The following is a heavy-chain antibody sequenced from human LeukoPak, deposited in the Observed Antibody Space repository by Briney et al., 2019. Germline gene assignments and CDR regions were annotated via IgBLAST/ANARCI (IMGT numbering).Heavy chain of an antibody. D-gene: IGHD3-10*01. V-gene: IGHV3-30*14. CDR1: GFTFSSYA. CDR3: AGPRPGDYGSGSYPFDY. CDR2: ISYDGSNK. Sequence: GGSLRLSCAASGFTFSSYAMHWVRQAPGKGLEWVAVISYDGSNKYYADSVKGRFTISRDNSKNTLYLQMNSLRAEDTAVYCCAGPRPGDYGSGSYPFDYWGQGTLVTVSS. J-gene: IGHJ4*02.